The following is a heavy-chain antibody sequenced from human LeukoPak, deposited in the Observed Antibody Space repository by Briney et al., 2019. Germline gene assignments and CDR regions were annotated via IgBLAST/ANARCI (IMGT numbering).Heavy chain of an antibody. Sequence: GGSLRLSCAASGFTFSSFAMTWVRQAPGKGLEWVSVISVSGYTTYYADSVKGRFTISRDNSKKTLSLQMNSLRAEDTAVYYCAKDGVLGATGTTDYWGQGTLVTVSS. V-gene: IGHV3-23*01. CDR2: ISVSGYTT. CDR1: GFTFSSFA. D-gene: IGHD1-1*01. CDR3: AKDGVLGATGTTDY. J-gene: IGHJ4*02.